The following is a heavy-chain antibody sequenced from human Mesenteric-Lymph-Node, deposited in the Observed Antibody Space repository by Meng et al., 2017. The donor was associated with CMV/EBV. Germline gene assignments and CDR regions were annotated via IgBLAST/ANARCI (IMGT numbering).Heavy chain of an antibody. Sequence: KVSFKASGYNFSNFDINWVRQVPGQGLGWMGWMNPISGDTGYAQNFQGRVTMTRDTSITTAYLELSSLRSDDTAVYYCARGNGGSFDYWGQGSLVTVSS. CDR2: MNPISGDT. CDR1: GYNFSNFD. CDR3: ARGNGGSFDY. V-gene: IGHV1-8*01. D-gene: IGHD3-10*01. J-gene: IGHJ4*02.